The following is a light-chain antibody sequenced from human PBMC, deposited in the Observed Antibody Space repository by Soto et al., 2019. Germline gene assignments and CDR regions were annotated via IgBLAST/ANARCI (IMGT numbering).Light chain of an antibody. Sequence: EIVLTQSPGTLSLSPGERATLSCRASQSVSSSYLAWYQQKPGQAPRLLIYGTSSRATGIPDRFSGSVSGTDFTLTISRLEPEDFAVYFCQLYGGSPLVTVGQGTRLEIK. CDR1: QSVSSSY. CDR2: GTS. J-gene: IGKJ5*01. CDR3: QLYGGSPLVT. V-gene: IGKV3-20*01.